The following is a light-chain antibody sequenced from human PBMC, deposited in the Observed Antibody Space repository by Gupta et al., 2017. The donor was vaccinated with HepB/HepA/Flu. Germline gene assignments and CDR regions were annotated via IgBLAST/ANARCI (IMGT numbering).Light chain of an antibody. Sequence: EIVLTQSPATLSLSPGERATLSCRASQSVSRYLAWYQQKPGQAPRLLIYDTSNRATGIPARFSGSGYGTDFTLTVSSLEPEDFAVYYCQHRISWPLTFGGGTKVEIK. CDR3: QHRISWPLT. CDR1: QSVSRY. V-gene: IGKV3-11*01. CDR2: DTS. J-gene: IGKJ4*01.